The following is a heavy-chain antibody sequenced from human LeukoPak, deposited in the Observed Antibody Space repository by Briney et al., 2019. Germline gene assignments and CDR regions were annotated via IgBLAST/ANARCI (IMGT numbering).Heavy chain of an antibody. D-gene: IGHD6-13*01. V-gene: IGHV4-59*01. CDR2: IYYSGST. Sequence: SQTLSHTCTVSGGSISSYYWSWIRQPPGKGLEWIGYIYYSGSTNYNPSLKSRVTISVDTSKNQFSLKLSSVTAADTAVYYCARTSRYSSSWLYYYYGMDVWGQGTTVTVSS. CDR3: ARTSRYSSSWLYYYYGMDV. J-gene: IGHJ6*02. CDR1: GGSISSYY.